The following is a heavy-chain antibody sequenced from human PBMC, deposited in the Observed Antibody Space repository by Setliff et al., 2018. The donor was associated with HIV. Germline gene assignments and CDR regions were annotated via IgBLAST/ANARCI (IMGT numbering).Heavy chain of an antibody. Sequence: PSETLSLTCTVSGGSISNSHWSWIRQPPGKGLEWIGYVYDSGTTQNNPSLESRVTISLHTSKNHFSPKLNSVTAADTAVYYCATYWGGEGGGGYWGQGTLVTVSS. D-gene: IGHD3-10*01. CDR1: GGSISNSH. CDR3: ATYWGGEGGGGY. J-gene: IGHJ4*02. V-gene: IGHV4-59*01. CDR2: VYDSGTT.